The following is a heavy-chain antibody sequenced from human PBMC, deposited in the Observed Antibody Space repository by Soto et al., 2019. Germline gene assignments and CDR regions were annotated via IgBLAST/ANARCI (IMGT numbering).Heavy chain of an antibody. CDR2: IYYSGFT. Sequence: SETLSLTCTVSGHSISSSNYYWGWIRQPPGKGLEWIGNIYYSGFTYYNPSLKSRVTISVDTSKNQFSLKLSSVTAADTAVYYCARVCGGDCHYGMDVWGQGTTVTVSS. D-gene: IGHD2-21*02. CDR1: GHSISSSNYY. CDR3: ARVCGGDCHYGMDV. J-gene: IGHJ6*02. V-gene: IGHV4-39*07.